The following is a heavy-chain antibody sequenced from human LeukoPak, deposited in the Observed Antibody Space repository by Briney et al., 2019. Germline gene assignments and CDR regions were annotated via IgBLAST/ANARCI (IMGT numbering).Heavy chain of an antibody. Sequence: GGSLRLSCAASGFTFSSYEMNWVRQAPGRGLEWVSYISSSGSTIYYADSVKGRFTISRDNAKNSLYLQMNSLRAEDTAVYYCAELGITMIGGAWGKGTTVTISS. V-gene: IGHV3-48*03. J-gene: IGHJ6*04. CDR3: AELGITMIGGA. D-gene: IGHD3-10*02. CDR2: ISSSGSTI. CDR1: GFTFSSYE.